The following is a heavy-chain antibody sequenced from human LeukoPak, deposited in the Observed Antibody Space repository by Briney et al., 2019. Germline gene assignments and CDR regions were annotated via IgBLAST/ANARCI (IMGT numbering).Heavy chain of an antibody. CDR1: GFTFRSYA. J-gene: IGHJ4*02. CDR3: AKWKYSNSGIDDY. CDR2: ISGSGDNT. Sequence: GGSLRLSCAASGFTFRSYAMSWVRQVPGKGLEWASVISGSGDNTYYADSVKGRFTISRDNSKNMLYLQMNSLRAEDTAVYYCAKWKYSNSGIDDYWGQGTLVTVSS. D-gene: IGHD6-6*01. V-gene: IGHV3-23*01.